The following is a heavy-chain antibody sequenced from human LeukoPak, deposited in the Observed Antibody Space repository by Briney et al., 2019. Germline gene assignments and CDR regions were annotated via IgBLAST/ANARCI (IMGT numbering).Heavy chain of an antibody. Sequence: GGSLRLSCAASGFTFSTYWMSWVRQAPGKGLEWVANLKEDGSEKYYVDSVKGRFTISRDNAKNSLFLQMNSLRAEDTAVYYCVRKPVDYWGLGTLVTVSS. CDR1: GFTFSTYW. CDR3: VRKPVDY. CDR2: LKEDGSEK. V-gene: IGHV3-7*03. J-gene: IGHJ4*02.